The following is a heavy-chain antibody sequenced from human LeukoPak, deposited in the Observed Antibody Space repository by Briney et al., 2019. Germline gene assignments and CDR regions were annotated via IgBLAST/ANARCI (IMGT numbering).Heavy chain of an antibody. J-gene: IGHJ4*02. CDR3: ARDGRIGGIDY. CDR1: GGSISSSAYY. Sequence: SETLSLACFVSGGSISSSAYYWAWFRQPPGKRLVWLGNVYYSGTTYYNPSLESRVTISIDTSKNQFSLNLSSVTAADTAVYYCARDGRIGGIDYWGQGTLVAVSS. D-gene: IGHD1-1*01. CDR2: VYYSGTT. V-gene: IGHV4-39*07.